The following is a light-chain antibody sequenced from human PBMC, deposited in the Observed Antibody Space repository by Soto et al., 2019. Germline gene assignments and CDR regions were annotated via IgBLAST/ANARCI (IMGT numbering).Light chain of an antibody. Sequence: EIVLTQSPATLSLSPGERATLSCMAIQSVSSSLAGYQQKPGQAPRLIMYHASTMAIDIPARFSGSGSGTDFTLTISSLEPEDFAVYYCQQCNTWPLTFGGGTKVEIK. CDR2: HAS. CDR3: QQCNTWPLT. J-gene: IGKJ4*01. V-gene: IGKV3-11*01. CDR1: QSVSSS.